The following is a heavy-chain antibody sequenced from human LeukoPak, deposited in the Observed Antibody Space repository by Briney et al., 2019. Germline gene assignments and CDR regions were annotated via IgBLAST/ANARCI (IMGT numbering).Heavy chain of an antibody. J-gene: IGHJ4*02. D-gene: IGHD6-13*01. Sequence: SETLSLTCTVSGGSISSHYWNWIRQPPGKGLEWIGYIYNSGSTNYNPSLKSRVTISVDTSKNQFSLKLSSVTAAVTAVYYCAIQDRTYSSSWYDYWGQGTLVTVSS. CDR2: IYNSGST. CDR1: GGSISSHY. V-gene: IGHV4-59*11. CDR3: AIQDRTYSSSWYDY.